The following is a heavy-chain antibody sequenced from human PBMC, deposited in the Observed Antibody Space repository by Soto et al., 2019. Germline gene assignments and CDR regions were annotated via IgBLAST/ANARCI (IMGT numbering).Heavy chain of an antibody. CDR2: ISATGGGT. CDR3: AKDRRAGGNSAFYFDF. D-gene: IGHD3-16*01. J-gene: IGHJ4*02. Sequence: GGSLRLSCSASGFKVSNYAMSWVRQAPGKGLEWVSLISATGGGTYYADSVKGRFTISRDNSHNTLYLQVHSLTAEDTAVYYCAKDRRAGGNSAFYFDFWGQGAQVTVSS. CDR1: GFKVSNYA. V-gene: IGHV3-23*01.